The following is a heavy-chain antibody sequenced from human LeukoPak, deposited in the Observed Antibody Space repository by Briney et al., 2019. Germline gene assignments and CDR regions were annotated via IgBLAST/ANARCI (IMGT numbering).Heavy chain of an antibody. Sequence: SETLSLTCAVYGGSFSGYYWSWIRQPPGKGLEWIGEINHSGSTNYNPSLKSRVTISVDTSKNQFSLKLSSVTAADPAVYYWARGPPRRGYRGYGPRAGYYGMDVWGQGTTVPVSS. CDR2: INHSGST. CDR3: ARGPPRRGYRGYGPRAGYYGMDV. J-gene: IGHJ6*02. D-gene: IGHD5-12*01. CDR1: GGSFSGYY. V-gene: IGHV4-34*01.